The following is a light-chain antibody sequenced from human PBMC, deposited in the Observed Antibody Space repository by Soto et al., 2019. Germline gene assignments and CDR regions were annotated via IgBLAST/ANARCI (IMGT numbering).Light chain of an antibody. V-gene: IGKV3-20*01. Sequence: EVVLTQSPGTLSLSPGERATLSCRASQSVSSSDLAWYQQKPGQAPRLLISGASGRATGIPDRFSASGSGTDFTLTISRLEPEDSAVFYCHLYGASPLTFGQGTKVDI. J-gene: IGKJ1*01. CDR2: GAS. CDR3: HLYGASPLT. CDR1: QSVSSSD.